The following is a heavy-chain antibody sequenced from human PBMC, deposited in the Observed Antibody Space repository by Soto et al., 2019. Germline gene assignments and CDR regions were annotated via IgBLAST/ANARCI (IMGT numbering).Heavy chain of an antibody. CDR1: GGSISSYY. CDR2: IYYSGST. D-gene: IGHD4-17*01. V-gene: IGHV4-59*01. J-gene: IGHJ4*02. Sequence: QVQLQESGPGLVKPSETLSLTCTVSGGSISSYYWSWIRQPPGKGLEWIGYIYYSGSTNYNPSRKSRATTSVDTSKNQSSLKLSSVTAADTAVYYCARAYGDYVYYFDYWGQGTLVTVSS. CDR3: ARAYGDYVYYFDY.